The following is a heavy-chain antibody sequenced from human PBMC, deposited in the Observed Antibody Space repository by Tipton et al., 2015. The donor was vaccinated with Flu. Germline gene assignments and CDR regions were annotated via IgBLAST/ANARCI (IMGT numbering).Heavy chain of an antibody. CDR3: GRFPMVKTGRDYYSVDV. D-gene: IGHD3-22*01. V-gene: IGHV3-72*01. J-gene: IGHJ6*02. Sequence: SLRLSCAASGFTLSDHYMDWLRQAPGKGLEWVGRSRDKRNRHTAEYAASVRGRFTISRDDSDNSLYLQMNSLRSDDTAVYYCGRFPMVKTGRDYYSVDVWCQGTTVTVSS. CDR2: SRDKRNRHTA. CDR1: GFTLSDHY.